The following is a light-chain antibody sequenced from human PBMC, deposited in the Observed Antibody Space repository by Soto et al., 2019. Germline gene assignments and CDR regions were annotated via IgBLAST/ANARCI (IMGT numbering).Light chain of an antibody. J-gene: IGKJ2*01. CDR2: GAS. Sequence: EIVLTQSPGTLSLSPGGRATLSCRASQSVSSSYLAWYQQKPGQAPRLLIYGASSRATGIPDRFSGSGSGTDFTLTISRLEPEDFAVYYCQQHGTSPYTFGQGTKLEIK. CDR1: QSVSSSY. V-gene: IGKV3-20*01. CDR3: QQHGTSPYT.